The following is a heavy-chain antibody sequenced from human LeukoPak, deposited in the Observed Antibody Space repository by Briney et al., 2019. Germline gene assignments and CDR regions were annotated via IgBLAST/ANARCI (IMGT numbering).Heavy chain of an antibody. CDR2: IYYSGST. J-gene: IGHJ4*02. D-gene: IGHD4-17*01. CDR1: GGPISGISNYY. Sequence: PSETLSLTCSVSGGPISGISNYYWGWIRQPPGKGLEWIGTIYYSGSTSYNPSLKSRVAISVDTSKNQFSLKLSSVTAADTAVYFCARGADDYGDYGLDFWGQGTLVTVSS. CDR3: ARGADDYGDYGLDF. V-gene: IGHV4-39*07.